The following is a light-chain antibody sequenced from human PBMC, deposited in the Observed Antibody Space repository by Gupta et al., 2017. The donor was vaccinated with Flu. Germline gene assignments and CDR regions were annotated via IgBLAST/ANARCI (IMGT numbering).Light chain of an antibody. Sequence: IVLTQSPCTLSLSPGERATLSCRASQSVSNNDVAYYRKTPGQAPTLVIDGATVRAAVIPGRCSGGAAGTYFTLTSSRLAAEDVAVYYCQQYDSSPWTFGQGTRVEIK. CDR3: QQYDSSPWT. CDR2: GAT. J-gene: IGKJ1*01. CDR1: QSVSNND. V-gene: IGKV3-20*01.